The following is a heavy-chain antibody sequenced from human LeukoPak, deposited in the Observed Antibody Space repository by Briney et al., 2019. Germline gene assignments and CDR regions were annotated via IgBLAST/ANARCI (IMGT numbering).Heavy chain of an antibody. J-gene: IGHJ1*01. CDR1: GFTFSNYW. V-gene: IGHV3-74*01. D-gene: IGHD1-26*01. Sequence: GGSLRLSCAASGFTFSNYWMQWVRQAPGKGLVWVSRINNDGSSTIYADSVKGRFTISRDNAKNTLYLQMNSLRAEDTAVYYCARARSIVGVSPFQHWGQGTLVTVSS. CDR2: INNDGSST. CDR3: ARARSIVGVSPFQH.